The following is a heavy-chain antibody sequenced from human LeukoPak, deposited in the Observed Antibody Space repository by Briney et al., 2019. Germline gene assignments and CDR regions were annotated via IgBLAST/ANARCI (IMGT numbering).Heavy chain of an antibody. CDR3: ARGHYGLDV. CDR1: GFSFSNYA. Sequence: PGGSLRLSCVPSGFSFSNYAMSWVRQAPGKGLEWVSSISGSGGSTHYADSVKGRFTISRDKTKNTLYLQMNSLRAEDTAVYYCARGHYGLDVWGQGTTVTVSS. J-gene: IGHJ6*02. V-gene: IGHV3-23*01. CDR2: ISGSGGST.